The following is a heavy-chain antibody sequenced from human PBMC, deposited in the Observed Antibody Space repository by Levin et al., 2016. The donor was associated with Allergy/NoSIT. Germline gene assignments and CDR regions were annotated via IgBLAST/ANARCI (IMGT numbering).Heavy chain of an antibody. D-gene: IGHD3-22*01. V-gene: IGHV3-11*01. J-gene: IGHJ4*02. Sequence: WIRQPPGKGLEWLSYITSSGLTKYYADSVKGRFTISRDNAKNSLFLEMNSLRGEDTAVYYCARGLGAVHEFDSSGYAIGYWGQGTLVTVSS. CDR3: ARGLGAVHEFDSSGYAIGY. CDR2: ITSSGLTK.